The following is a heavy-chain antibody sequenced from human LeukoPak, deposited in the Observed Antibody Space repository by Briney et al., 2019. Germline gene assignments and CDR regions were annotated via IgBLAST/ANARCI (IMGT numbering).Heavy chain of an antibody. CDR2: IYYSGST. V-gene: IGHV4-39*01. CDR1: GGSVSSSIYY. J-gene: IGHJ5*01. Sequence: SETLSLTCTVSGGSVSSSIYYWGWIRQPPGKGLEWIGSIYYSGSTSYNQSLKSRVTISVDTSKNQFSLKLTSVTAADTAVYYCASGNDILTGYVFDFWGQGTLVTVSS. CDR3: ASGNDILTGYVFDF. D-gene: IGHD3-9*01.